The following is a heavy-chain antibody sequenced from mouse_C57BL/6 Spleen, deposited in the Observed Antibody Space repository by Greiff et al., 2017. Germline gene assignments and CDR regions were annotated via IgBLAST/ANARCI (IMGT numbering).Heavy chain of an antibody. CDR3: TGYDGYHYYAMDY. J-gene: IGHJ4*01. CDR1: GFTFSDAW. CDR2: IRNKANNHAT. D-gene: IGHD2-3*01. Sequence: EVHLVESGGGLVQPGGSMKLSCAASGFTFSDAWMDWVRQSPEKGLEWVAEIRNKANNHATYYAESVKGRFTISRDDSKSSVYLQMNSLRAEDTGIYYCTGYDGYHYYAMDYWGQGTSVTVSS. V-gene: IGHV6-6*01.